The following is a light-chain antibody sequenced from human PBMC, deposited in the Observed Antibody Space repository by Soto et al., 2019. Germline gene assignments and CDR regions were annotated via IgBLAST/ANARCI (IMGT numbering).Light chain of an antibody. CDR3: HQYCSSPQT. J-gene: IGKJ1*01. Sequence: EIVLTQSPGTLYLSPGERATLSCRASQTLSSSHLAWYQQKPGQAPRLVIYGASTRATGIADRFSGSGSGTALTLTITRLEPEDFAVYFCHQYCSSPQTFGQGTRVEIK. V-gene: IGKV3-20*01. CDR2: GAS. CDR1: QTLSSSH.